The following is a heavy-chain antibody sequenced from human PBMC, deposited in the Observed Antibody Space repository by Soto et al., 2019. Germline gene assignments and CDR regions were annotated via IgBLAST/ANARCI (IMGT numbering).Heavy chain of an antibody. Sequence: GGSLRLSCAASGFTFSGSAMHWVRQASGKGLEWVGRIRSKANSYATAYAASVKGRFTISRDDSKNTAYLQMNSLKTEDTAVYYCTAEYCTNGVCYWVGNWFDPWGQGTLVTVSS. CDR1: GFTFSGSA. D-gene: IGHD2-8*01. J-gene: IGHJ5*02. V-gene: IGHV3-73*01. CDR3: TAEYCTNGVCYWVGNWFDP. CDR2: IRSKANSYAT.